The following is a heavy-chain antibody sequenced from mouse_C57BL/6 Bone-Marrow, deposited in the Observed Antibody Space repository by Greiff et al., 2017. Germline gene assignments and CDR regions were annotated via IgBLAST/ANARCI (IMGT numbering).Heavy chain of an antibody. CDR2: INPNNGGT. D-gene: IGHD2-4*01. CDR1: GYTFTDYN. J-gene: IGHJ2*01. Sequence: EVQVVESGPELVKPGASVKIPCKASGYTFTDYNMDWVKQSHGKSLEWIGDINPNNGGTIYNQKFKGKATLTVDKSSSTAYMELRSLTSEDTAVYYCARKIYYDYDGYFDYWGQGTTLTVSS. V-gene: IGHV1-18*01. CDR3: ARKIYYDYDGYFDY.